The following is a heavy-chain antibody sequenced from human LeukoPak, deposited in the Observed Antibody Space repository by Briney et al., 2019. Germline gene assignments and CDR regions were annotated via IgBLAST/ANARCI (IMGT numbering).Heavy chain of an antibody. V-gene: IGHV4-4*07. CDR1: GGSISSYY. D-gene: IGHD5-18*01. CDR3: ARGQDLEGYSQARLDS. J-gene: IGHJ5*01. Sequence: SETLSLTCTVSGGSISSYYWSWIRQPAGKGLEWIGRIYTSGSTNYNPSLKSRVTISIETSRIQFSLKLTSVTPADTAVYYCARGQDLEGYSQARLDSWGQGVLVTVSS. CDR2: IYTSGST.